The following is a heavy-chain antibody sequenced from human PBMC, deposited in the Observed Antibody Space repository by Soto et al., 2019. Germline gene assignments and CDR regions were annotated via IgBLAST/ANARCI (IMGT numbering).Heavy chain of an antibody. D-gene: IGHD6-6*01. CDR3: ARLTSRRYSSSSFGYYYGMDV. Sequence: PTETLSLTCTVSGGSISSYYWSWIRQPPGKGLEWIGYIYYSGSTNYNPSLKSRVTISVDTSKNQFSLKLSSVTAADTAVYYCARLTSRRYSSSSFGYYYGMDVWGQGTTVTVSS. CDR2: IYYSGST. CDR1: GGSISSYY. V-gene: IGHV4-59*01. J-gene: IGHJ6*02.